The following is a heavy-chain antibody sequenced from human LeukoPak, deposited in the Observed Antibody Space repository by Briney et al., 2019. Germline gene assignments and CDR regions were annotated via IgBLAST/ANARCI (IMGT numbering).Heavy chain of an antibody. Sequence: ASVKVSCKASGYTFTRYYMHLVRQAPGQGHEWMGMINPSGGDTTYAQKLQGRVTMTRDTSTSTVYMELSSLRSEDAAVYYCARENGGEVYWGRGTLVTVSS. CDR1: GYTFTRYY. D-gene: IGHD2-21*01. V-gene: IGHV1-46*01. CDR3: ARENGGEVY. CDR2: INPSGGDT. J-gene: IGHJ4*02.